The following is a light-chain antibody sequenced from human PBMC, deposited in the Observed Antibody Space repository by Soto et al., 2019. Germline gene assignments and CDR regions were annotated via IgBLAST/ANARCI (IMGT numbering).Light chain of an antibody. CDR3: QQYYSTPWT. Sequence: DIGMTQSPDSLAVSLGERAALNCKSSRSVLYSPNNKNYLAWYQQKPGQPPKLLIYWASTRESGVPDRFSGSGSGTDFTLTISSLQAEDVAVYYCQQYYSTPWTFGQGTKVDIK. V-gene: IGKV4-1*01. J-gene: IGKJ1*01. CDR2: WAS. CDR1: RSVLYSPNNKNY.